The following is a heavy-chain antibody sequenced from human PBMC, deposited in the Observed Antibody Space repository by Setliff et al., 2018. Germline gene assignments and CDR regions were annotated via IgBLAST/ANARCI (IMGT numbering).Heavy chain of an antibody. CDR2: IGWNSVNI. V-gene: IGHV3-9*01. CDR3: AKDRSYRARDAFDI. Sequence: LRLSCAASGFTFGNYAMHWVRQAPGKGLEWISSIGWNSVNIGYADSVKGRFTVSRDNAKNSVYLQMSSLGGEDTALYYCAKDRSYRARDAFDIWGQGTMVTVSS. CDR1: GFTFGNYA. J-gene: IGHJ3*02. D-gene: IGHD3-16*02.